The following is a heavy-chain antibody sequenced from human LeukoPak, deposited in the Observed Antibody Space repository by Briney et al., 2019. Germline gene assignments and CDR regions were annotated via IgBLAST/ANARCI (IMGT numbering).Heavy chain of an antibody. Sequence: PSETLSLTCTVSGYSISSGYYWGWIRQPPGKGLEWIGSIYHSGSTYYNPSLKSRVTISVDTSKNQFSLKLSSVTAADTAVYYCARRPSPYSSGWYRFGDAFDIWGQGTMVTVSS. V-gene: IGHV4-38-2*02. D-gene: IGHD6-19*01. J-gene: IGHJ3*02. CDR1: GYSISSGYY. CDR2: IYHSGST. CDR3: ARRPSPYSSGWYRFGDAFDI.